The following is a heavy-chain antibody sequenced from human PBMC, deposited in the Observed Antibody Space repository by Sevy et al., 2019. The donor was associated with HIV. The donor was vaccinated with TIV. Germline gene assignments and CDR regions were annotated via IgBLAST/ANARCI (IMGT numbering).Heavy chain of an antibody. CDR1: GFTFNIYG. V-gene: IGHV3-23*01. J-gene: IGHJ5*01. Sequence: GGSLRLSCIASGFTFNIYGMTWVRQAPDKGLEWVSTLGGGDPYYANSVKGRFTISRDDSKNTVYLQMDSLRVEDTALYYCARDGTPGNGLWDWFGSWGQGTLVTVSS. CDR3: ARDGTPGNGLWDWFGS. CDR2: LGGGDP. D-gene: IGHD2-21*01.